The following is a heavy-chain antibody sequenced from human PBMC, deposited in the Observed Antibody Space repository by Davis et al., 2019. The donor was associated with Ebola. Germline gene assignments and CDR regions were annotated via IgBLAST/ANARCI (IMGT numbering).Heavy chain of an antibody. V-gene: IGHV3-30*03. Sequence: GGSLRLSCAASGFAFSSYGMHWVRQAPGGGLEWVAVISYDGGHQYYADSMKGRFTISRDNSKNTLYLQMNSLTPEDTAVYYCARVGGGYCSSTSCYTYYYYYMDVWGKGTTVTVSS. CDR1: GFAFSSYG. CDR3: ARVGGGYCSSTSCYTYYYYYMDV. J-gene: IGHJ6*03. CDR2: ISYDGGHQ. D-gene: IGHD2-2*02.